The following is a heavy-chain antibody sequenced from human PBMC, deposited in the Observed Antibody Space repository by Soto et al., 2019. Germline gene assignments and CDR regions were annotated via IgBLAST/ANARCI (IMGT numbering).Heavy chain of an antibody. V-gene: IGHV4-30-2*01. CDR2: MYHSGST. D-gene: IGHD1-26*01. CDR3: ARDFRSGSYQVFDY. J-gene: IGHJ4*02. Sequence: LSLTCAVSGGSISSGGYSWSWIRQPPGKGLEWIGYMYHSGSTYYNPSLKSRVTISIDTSTSTAYMELRSLRSDDTAVYYCARDFRSGSYQVFDYWGQGTLVTVSS. CDR1: GGSISSGGYS.